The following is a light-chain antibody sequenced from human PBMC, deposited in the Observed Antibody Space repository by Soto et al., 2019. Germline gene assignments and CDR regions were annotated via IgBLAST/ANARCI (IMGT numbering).Light chain of an antibody. CDR3: AAWDDNLNGPGYV. V-gene: IGLV1-44*01. J-gene: IGLJ1*01. CDR2: SNY. Sequence: QSVLTQPPSASETPRQRVTISCSGCSSSIGGNTVNWYQQLPGTAPKLLIYSNYQRPSGVPDRFSGSKSGTSAPLAISGLQSEDEADYYCAAWDDNLNGPGYVFGTGTKVTVL. CDR1: SSSIGGNT.